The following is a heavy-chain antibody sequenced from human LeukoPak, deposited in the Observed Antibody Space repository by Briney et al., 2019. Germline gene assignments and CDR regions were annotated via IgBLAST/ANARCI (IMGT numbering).Heavy chain of an antibody. J-gene: IGHJ4*02. CDR1: GFTFGDYA. D-gene: IGHD5-12*01. CDR2: IRSKAYGGTT. Sequence: PGGSLRLSCTAPGFTFGDYAMSWVRQAPGKGLEWVGFIRSKAYGGTTEYAASVKGRFTISRDDSKSIAYLQMNSLKTEDTAVYYCTRVLYSGYDYLFDYWGQGTLVTVSS. V-gene: IGHV3-49*04. CDR3: TRVLYSGYDYLFDY.